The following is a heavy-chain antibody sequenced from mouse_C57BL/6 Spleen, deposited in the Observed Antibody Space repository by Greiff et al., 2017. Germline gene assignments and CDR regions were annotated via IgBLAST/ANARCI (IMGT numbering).Heavy chain of an antibody. CDR2: IYPGDGDT. CDR1: GYAFSSSW. J-gene: IGHJ2*01. D-gene: IGHD3-1*01. V-gene: IGHV1-82*01. Sequence: QVQLKQSGPELVKPGASVKISCKASGYAFSSSWMNWVKQRPGKGLEWIGRIYPGDGDTNYNGKFKGKATLTADKSSSTAYMQLSSLTSEDSAVYFCARLGLPDYWGQGTTLTVSS. CDR3: ARLGLPDY.